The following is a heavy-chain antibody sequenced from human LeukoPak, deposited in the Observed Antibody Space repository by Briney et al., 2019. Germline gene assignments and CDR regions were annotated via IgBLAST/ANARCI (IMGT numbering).Heavy chain of an antibody. D-gene: IGHD3-16*01. Sequence: GGSLRLSCAASGFTFSSYGMHWVRQAPGKGLEWVAVISYDGSNKYYADSVKGRFTISRDNSKNTLYLQMNSLRAEDTAVYYCAKDGGSPGAYFDYWGQGTLVTVSS. CDR2: ISYDGSNK. CDR1: GFTFSSYG. CDR3: AKDGGSPGAYFDY. J-gene: IGHJ4*02. V-gene: IGHV3-30*18.